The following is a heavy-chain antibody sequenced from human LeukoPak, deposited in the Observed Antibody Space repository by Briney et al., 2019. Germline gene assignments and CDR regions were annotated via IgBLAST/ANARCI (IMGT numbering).Heavy chain of an antibody. CDR2: IYYSGST. Sequence: SETLSLTCTVSGGSISSYYWSWIRQPPGKGLEWIGYIYYSGSTNYNPSHKSRVTISVDTSKNQFSLKLSSVTAADTAVYYCASASSGYSDAVDWFDPWGQGTLVTVSS. D-gene: IGHD3-22*01. J-gene: IGHJ5*02. CDR3: ASASSGYSDAVDWFDP. CDR1: GGSISSYY. V-gene: IGHV4-59*01.